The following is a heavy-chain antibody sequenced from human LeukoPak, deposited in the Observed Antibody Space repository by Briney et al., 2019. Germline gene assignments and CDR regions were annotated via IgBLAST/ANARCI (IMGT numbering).Heavy chain of an antibody. D-gene: IGHD6-6*01. CDR3: AAPVRGSSSARFDY. J-gene: IGHJ4*02. CDR2: IIPIFGTA. Sequence: SVKLSCKASGGTFSSYAISWVRQAPGQGLELMGGIIPIFGTANYAQKFQGRVTITTDESTSTAYMELSSLRSEDTAVYYCAAPVRGSSSARFDYWGQGTLVTVSS. V-gene: IGHV1-69*05. CDR1: GGTFSSYA.